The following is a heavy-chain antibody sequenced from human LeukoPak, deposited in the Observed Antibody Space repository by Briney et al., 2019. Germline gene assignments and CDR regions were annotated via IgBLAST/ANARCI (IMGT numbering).Heavy chain of an antibody. J-gene: IGHJ4*01. D-gene: IGHD3-22*01. CDR3: ARHDQQYYYDSSGLDY. CDR2: IYTSGST. CDR1: GGSISSYY. V-gene: IGHV4-4*07. Sequence: SETLSLTCTVSGGSISSYYWSWIRQPAGKGLEWIGRIYTSGSTNYNPSLKSRVTLSVDTSNNRFSLKLSSVTAADTAVYYCARHDQQYYYDSSGLDYWGQGTLVTVSS.